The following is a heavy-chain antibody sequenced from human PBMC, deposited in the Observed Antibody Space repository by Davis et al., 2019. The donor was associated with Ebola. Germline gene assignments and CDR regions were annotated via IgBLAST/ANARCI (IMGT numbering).Heavy chain of an antibody. CDR2: FGTSGDT. J-gene: IGHJ3*02. D-gene: IGHD1-26*01. CDR3: AKDTSNIWFDI. CDR1: GFIFSRYV. Sequence: GGSLRLSCAASGFIFSRYVMSWVRQAPGKGLEWVSTFGTSGDTYYADSVKGRFTISRDNSKNTLYLQMNGLRVDDTAIYYCAKDTSNIWFDIWGQGTMVTVSS. V-gene: IGHV3-23*01.